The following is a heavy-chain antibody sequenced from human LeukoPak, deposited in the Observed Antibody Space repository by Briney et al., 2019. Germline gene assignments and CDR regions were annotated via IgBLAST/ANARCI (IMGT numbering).Heavy chain of an antibody. D-gene: IGHD3-10*01. V-gene: IGHV3-66*01. J-gene: IGHJ4*02. Sequence: GGSLRLSCAASGFTVSSNYMSWVRQAPGKGLEWVSVIYSGGSTYYADSVKGRFTISRDNSKNTLYLQMNSLRAEDTAVYYCASIGYYYGSGIGDYWGQGTLVTVCS. CDR3: ASIGYYYGSGIGDY. CDR2: IYSGGST. CDR1: GFTVSSNY.